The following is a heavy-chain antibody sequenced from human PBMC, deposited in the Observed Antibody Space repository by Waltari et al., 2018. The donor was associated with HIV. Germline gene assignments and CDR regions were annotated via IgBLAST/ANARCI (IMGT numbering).Heavy chain of an antibody. D-gene: IGHD1-26*01. CDR2: IKSKADGGTT. CDR3: ATDNRVGFDY. Sequence: EVQLVESGGGLVKPGGSLRLSCTASRISFSNAWMSWVRQAPGKGLEWVGRIKSKADGGTTNYAALVKGRFTISRDDSKSALYLQMNGLTTEDTALYFCATDNRVGFDYWGQGTLVTVSS. J-gene: IGHJ4*02. CDR1: RISFSNAW. V-gene: IGHV3-15*01.